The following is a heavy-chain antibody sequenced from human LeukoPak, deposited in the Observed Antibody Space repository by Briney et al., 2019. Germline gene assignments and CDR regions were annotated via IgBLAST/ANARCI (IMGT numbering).Heavy chain of an antibody. CDR3: ASPRSGYRYTFDY. D-gene: IGHD3-22*01. CDR1: AASISNYY. Sequence: SETLSLTYAVSAASISNYYLSWIRQAPGKGLEWIGYISTSGSTNYNPSLKSRVSISLDTSKNRFSLNLNFVTAADTAVYYCASPRSGYRYTFDYWGQGALVTVSS. J-gene: IGHJ4*02. CDR2: ISTSGST. V-gene: IGHV4-4*09.